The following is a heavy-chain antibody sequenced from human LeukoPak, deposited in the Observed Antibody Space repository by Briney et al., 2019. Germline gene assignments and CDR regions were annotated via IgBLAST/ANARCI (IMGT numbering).Heavy chain of an antibody. V-gene: IGHV4-4*07. J-gene: IGHJ5*02. D-gene: IGHD6-6*01. CDR3: AREVSLISSIGDWFDP. Sequence: SETLSLTCTVSGGSISSFSWNWVRQPAGKGLEWIGRMYTSGSTNYNPSLKSRVTMSVDTCKNQFTLKVNSVTAADTAVYYCAREVSLISSIGDWFDPWGQGILVTVSS. CDR1: GGSISSFS. CDR2: MYTSGST.